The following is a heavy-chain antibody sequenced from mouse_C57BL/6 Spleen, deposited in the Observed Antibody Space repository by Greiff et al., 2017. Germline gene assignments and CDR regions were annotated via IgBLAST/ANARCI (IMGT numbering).Heavy chain of an antibody. J-gene: IGHJ3*01. CDR1: GYAFSSYW. CDR3: GRWANWDGAWFAY. CDR2: IYPGDGDT. V-gene: IGHV1-80*01. Sequence: QVQLQQSGAELVKPGASVKISCKASGYAFSSYWMNWVKQRPGKGLEWIGQIYPGDGDTNYNGKFKGKATLTADKSSSTAYMQLSSLTSEDSAVYFCGRWANWDGAWFAYWGQGTLVTVSA. D-gene: IGHD4-1*01.